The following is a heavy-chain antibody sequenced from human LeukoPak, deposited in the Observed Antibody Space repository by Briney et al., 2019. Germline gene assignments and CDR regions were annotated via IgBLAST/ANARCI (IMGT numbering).Heavy chain of an antibody. Sequence: SETLSLTCTGSGISISSYYWNWIRLSPGRGLEWIGYISYGGTTSYSPSLKSRITMSIDTSKNQFSLKLSSVTAADAAVYYCAKSGGTTIFDFWGQGTLVTVSS. V-gene: IGHV4-59*01. CDR1: GISISSYY. CDR2: ISYGGTT. D-gene: IGHD3-16*01. CDR3: AKSGGTTIFDF. J-gene: IGHJ4*02.